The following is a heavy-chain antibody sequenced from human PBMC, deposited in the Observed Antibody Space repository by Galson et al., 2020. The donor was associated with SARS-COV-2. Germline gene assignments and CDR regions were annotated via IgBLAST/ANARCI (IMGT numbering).Heavy chain of an antibody. D-gene: IGHD3-10*01. V-gene: IGHV3-23*01. CDR3: AKPNYYGSGSPDY. J-gene: IGHJ4*02. Sequence: GGSLRLSCAASGFTFNNYAMSWVRQAPGKGLEWVSAISDSGGSTYYADSVKGRFTISRDNSKNTLYLQMNGLRAEDTAVYYCAKPNYYGSGSPDYWGQGTLVTVSS. CDR1: GFTFNNYA. CDR2: ISDSGGST.